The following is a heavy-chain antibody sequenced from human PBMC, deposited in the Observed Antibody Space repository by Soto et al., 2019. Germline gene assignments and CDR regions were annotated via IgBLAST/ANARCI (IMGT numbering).Heavy chain of an antibody. V-gene: IGHV3-23*01. CDR2: MGGSGGGT. J-gene: IGHJ4*02. Sequence: GGSLRLSCAASGFTFSSDAMSWVRQAPGQGLEWVSTMGGSGGGTSYADSVRGRFTISRDNSRNTLYLQMTSLRGEDTAVYYCAKDAPGSGWLSDYWGRGTLVTVSS. CDR3: AKDAPGSGWLSDY. D-gene: IGHD3-22*01. CDR1: GFTFSSDA.